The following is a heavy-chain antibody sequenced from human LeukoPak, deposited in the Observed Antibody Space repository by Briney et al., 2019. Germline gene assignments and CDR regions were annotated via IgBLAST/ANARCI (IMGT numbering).Heavy chain of an antibody. CDR3: ARLPIHYYGSGSYYNWYFYL. D-gene: IGHD3-10*01. CDR2: INWNGGST. V-gene: IGHV3-20*04. Sequence: GGSLRLSCAASGFIFDDYGMNWVRQAPGKGPEWVSGINWNGGSTGYADSVKGRFTISRDNAKNSLYLQMNRMRAEDTALYYCARLPIHYYGSGSYYNWYFYLWGRGTLVTVSS. J-gene: IGHJ2*01. CDR1: GFIFDDYG.